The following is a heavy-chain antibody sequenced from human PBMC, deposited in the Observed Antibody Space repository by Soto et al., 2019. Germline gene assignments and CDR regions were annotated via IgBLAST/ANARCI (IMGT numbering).Heavy chain of an antibody. J-gene: IGHJ4*02. D-gene: IGHD2-15*01. CDR2: ISSSGDTI. Sequence: GGSLRLSCAASGFSFSTYSMNWVRQAPGKGLEWVSFISSSGDTIHYADSVKGRFTVSRDNAKNSLYLQMNSLRDEDTAVYYCARDHYCSGDTCYLISFDYWGQGTQVTV. CDR3: ARDHYCSGDTCYLISFDY. CDR1: GFSFSTYS. V-gene: IGHV3-48*02.